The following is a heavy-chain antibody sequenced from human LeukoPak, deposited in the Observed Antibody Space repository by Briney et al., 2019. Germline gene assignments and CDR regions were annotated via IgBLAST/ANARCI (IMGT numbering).Heavy chain of an antibody. CDR3: ARQIAVAGTAAY. CDR2: INPNSGGT. J-gene: IGHJ4*02. D-gene: IGHD6-19*01. Sequence: ASVKVSCKASGYTFTGYYMHWVRQAPGQGLEWMGWINPNSGGTNYAQKFQGRVTMTRDTSISTAYMELSRLRPDDTAVYYCARQIAVAGTAAYWGQGTLVTVSS. V-gene: IGHV1-2*02. CDR1: GYTFTGYY.